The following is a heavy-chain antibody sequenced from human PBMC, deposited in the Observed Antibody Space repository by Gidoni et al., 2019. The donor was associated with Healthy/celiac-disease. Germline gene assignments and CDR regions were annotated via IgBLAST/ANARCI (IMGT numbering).Heavy chain of an antibody. V-gene: IGHV4-38-2*01. CDR1: GYSLSRGYY. Sequence: QVQLQESGPGLVKPSETLSLTCAVSGYSLSRGYYWGWTRQPPGKGLEWIGSLYHSGSTYYNPSLKSRVTISVDTSKNQFSLKLSSVTAADTAVYYCARVAGLRALFPYYDSSGSQGWFDPWGQGTLVTVSS. CDR3: ARVAGLRALFPYYDSSGSQGWFDP. J-gene: IGHJ5*02. D-gene: IGHD3-22*01. CDR2: LYHSGST.